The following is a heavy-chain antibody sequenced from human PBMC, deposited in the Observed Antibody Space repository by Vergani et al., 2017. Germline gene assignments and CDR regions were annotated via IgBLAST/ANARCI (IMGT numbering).Heavy chain of an antibody. CDR3: ARPKKYDILTCRPREYYFDY. V-gene: IGHV5-10-1*03. CDR1: GYSFTSYW. D-gene: IGHD3-9*01. J-gene: IGHJ4*02. Sequence: EVQLVQSGAEVKKPGESLRISCKGSGYSFTSYWISWVRQMPGKGLEWMGRIDPSDSYTNYSPSFQGHVTISADKSISTAYLQWSSLKASDTAMYYCARPKKYDILTCRPREYYFDYWGQGTLVTVSS. CDR2: IDPSDSYT.